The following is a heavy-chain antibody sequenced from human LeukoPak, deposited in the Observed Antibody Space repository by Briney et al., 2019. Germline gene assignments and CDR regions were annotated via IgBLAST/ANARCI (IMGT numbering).Heavy chain of an antibody. D-gene: IGHD4-17*01. Sequence: GGSLRLSCVASEFTFGNFWMSWVRQAPGKGLEWVANIKQDGTEKYYVDSVKGRFTVSRDNAKNSLYLQMNSLRAEDTAVYYCARAIDYGYPGGYWGQGTLVTVSS. J-gene: IGHJ4*02. V-gene: IGHV3-7*01. CDR1: EFTFGNFW. CDR3: ARAIDYGYPGGY. CDR2: IKQDGTEK.